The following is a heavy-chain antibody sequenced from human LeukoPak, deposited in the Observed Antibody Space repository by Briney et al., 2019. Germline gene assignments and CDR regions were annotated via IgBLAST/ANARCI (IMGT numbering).Heavy chain of an antibody. V-gene: IGHV3-20*04. CDR2: INWDGGRT. J-gene: IGHJ3*02. CDR3: ARGGYCSGGSCYSRGDDAFDI. D-gene: IGHD2-15*01. CDR1: GFTFDDYG. Sequence: GESLRLSCAASGFTFDDYGMSWVRQAPGKGLEWVSGINWDGGRTGYADSVKGRYTISRDNAKNSLYLQMNSLRAEDTALYYCARGGYCSGGSCYSRGDDAFDIWGQGTMVTVSS.